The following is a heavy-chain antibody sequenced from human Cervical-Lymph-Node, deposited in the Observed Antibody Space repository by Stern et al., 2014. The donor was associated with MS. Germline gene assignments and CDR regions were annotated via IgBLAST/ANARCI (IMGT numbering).Heavy chain of an antibody. CDR2: IWDDGSNK. V-gene: IGHV3-33*01. Sequence: VQLVESGGGVVQPGRSLRLSCAASGFTFSSYGMHWVRQAPGKGLEWVAVIWDDGSNKSYADSVKGRFTISRDNSKNTLYLQMNSLRAEDTAVYYCARDRHDLGYCSGGSCYLPDYWGQGTLVTVSS. CDR3: ARDRHDLGYCSGGSCYLPDY. D-gene: IGHD2-15*01. CDR1: GFTFSSYG. J-gene: IGHJ4*02.